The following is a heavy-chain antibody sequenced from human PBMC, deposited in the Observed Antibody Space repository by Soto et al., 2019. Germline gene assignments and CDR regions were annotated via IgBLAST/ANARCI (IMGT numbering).Heavy chain of an antibody. CDR1: GFTFSSYG. J-gene: IGHJ6*02. D-gene: IGHD3-3*01. CDR2: ISLSGDST. CDR3: ANGVREGSGFYSRLEEYFGMGV. Sequence: QAGGSLRLSCAASGFTSGFTFSSYGMSWVRQAPGKGLEWVAGISLSGDSTYYADSVKGRFTISRDDSKNTLYLQMNSLRAEDTAVYYCANGVREGSGFYSRLEEYFGMGVWGQGTTVTVSS. V-gene: IGHV3-23*01.